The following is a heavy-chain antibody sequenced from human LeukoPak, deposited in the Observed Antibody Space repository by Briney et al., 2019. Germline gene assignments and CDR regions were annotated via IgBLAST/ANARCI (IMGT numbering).Heavy chain of an antibody. D-gene: IGHD6-19*01. CDR3: ARVAGGSGWYVDY. Sequence: SGTLSLTCAVSGGSISSSNWWSWVRQPPGKGLEWIGEIYHTGSTNYNPSLRSRVTISVDKSKNQFSLKLTSVTAADTAVYYCARVAGGSGWYVDYWGQGTLVTVSS. J-gene: IGHJ4*02. CDR2: IYHTGST. CDR1: GGSISSSNW. V-gene: IGHV4-4*02.